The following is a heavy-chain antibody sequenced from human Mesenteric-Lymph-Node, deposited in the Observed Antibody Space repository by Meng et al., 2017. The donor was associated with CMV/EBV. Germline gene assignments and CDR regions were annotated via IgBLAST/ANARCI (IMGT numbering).Heavy chain of an antibody. J-gene: IGHJ4*02. CDR3: AKGPLAIYGATYYFDY. V-gene: IGHV3-33*03. CDR2: IWYDGSDK. Sequence: GESLKISCAASGFTFSSYAMHWVRQAPGKGLEWVAVIWYDGSDKYYADSVKGRFTISRDNSKNTLDLQMNSLRAEDTAVYYCAKGPLAIYGATYYFDYWGQGTQVTVSS. CDR1: GFTFSSYA. D-gene: IGHD3-3*01.